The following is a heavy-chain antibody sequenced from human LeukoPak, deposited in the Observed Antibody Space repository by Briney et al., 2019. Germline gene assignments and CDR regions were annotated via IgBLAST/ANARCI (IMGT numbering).Heavy chain of an antibody. CDR1: GFTFSSYS. V-gene: IGHV3-21*01. Sequence: GGSLRLSCAASGFTFSSYSMNWVRQAPGKGLEWVSSISSSNSYIYYADSLKGRFTISRDNAKNSLYLKMNSLRAEDTAVYYCARDPYCSSTSCYFDYWGQGTLVTVSS. CDR2: ISSSNSYI. CDR3: ARDPYCSSTSCYFDY. D-gene: IGHD2-2*01. J-gene: IGHJ4*02.